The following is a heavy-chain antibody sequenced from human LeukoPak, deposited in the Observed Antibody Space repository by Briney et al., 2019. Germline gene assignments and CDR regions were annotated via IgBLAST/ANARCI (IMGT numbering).Heavy chain of an antibody. Sequence: ASVKVSCKASGYTFTGYYIHWVRQAPGQGLEWMGWINPNSGVTNYAQKFQGRVTMTRDTSISTAYMELSRLRSDDTAVYYCARGSVHYYDSSGYSRVYYYYYMDVWGKGTTVTVSS. CDR1: GYTFTGYY. V-gene: IGHV1-2*02. CDR3: ARGSVHYYDSSGYSRVYYYYYMDV. CDR2: INPNSGVT. D-gene: IGHD3-22*01. J-gene: IGHJ6*03.